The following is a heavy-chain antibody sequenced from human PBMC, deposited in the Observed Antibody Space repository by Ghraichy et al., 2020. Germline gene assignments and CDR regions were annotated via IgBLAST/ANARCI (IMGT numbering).Heavy chain of an antibody. V-gene: IGHV4-39*01. CDR2: IYYNGST. CDR3: ARRGGTFDY. Sequence: SETLSLTCTVSGGSISRSSYYWGWIRQPPGKGLEWIGSIYYNGSTYYNPSLRSRVTISVDTSKNQFSLKLSSVTAADTAVYHCARRGGTFDYWGQGTLVTVSS. CDR1: GGSISRSSYY. J-gene: IGHJ4*02. D-gene: IGHD2-15*01.